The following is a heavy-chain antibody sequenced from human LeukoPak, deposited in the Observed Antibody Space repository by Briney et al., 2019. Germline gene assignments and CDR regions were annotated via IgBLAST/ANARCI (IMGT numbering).Heavy chain of an antibody. V-gene: IGHV3-23*01. CDR2: ISGSGGST. D-gene: IGHD3-22*01. J-gene: IGHJ4*02. CDR1: GFTFTTYC. Sequence: GGSLRLSCAASGFTFTTYCMNWVRQAPGKGLEWVSAISGSGGSTYYADSVKGRFTISRDNSKNTLYLEMNSLRAEDTAVYYCAKPPRFYYDSSGSPHFGYWGQGTLVTVSS. CDR3: AKPPRFYYDSSGSPHFGY.